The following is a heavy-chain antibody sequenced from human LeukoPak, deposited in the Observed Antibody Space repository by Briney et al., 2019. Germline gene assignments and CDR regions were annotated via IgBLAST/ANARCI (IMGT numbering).Heavy chain of an antibody. V-gene: IGHV4-34*01. J-gene: IGHJ5*02. D-gene: IGHD2-15*01. CDR2: INHSGST. CDR3: ARGTRGYCSGGSCYKPGGYWFDP. Sequence: SETLSLTCAVYGGSSSGYYWSWIRQPPGKGLEWIGEINHSGSTNYNPSLKSRVTISVDTSKNQFSLKLSSVTAADTAVYYCARGTRGYCSGGSCYKPGGYWFDPWGQGTLVTVSS. CDR1: GGSSSGYY.